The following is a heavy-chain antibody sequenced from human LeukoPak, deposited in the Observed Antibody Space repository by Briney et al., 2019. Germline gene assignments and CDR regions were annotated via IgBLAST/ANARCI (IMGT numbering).Heavy chain of an antibody. D-gene: IGHD3-22*01. CDR2: IYYSGST. Sequence: SETLSLTCTVSGGSISSHYWSWIRQPPGKGLEWIGYIYYSGSTNNNPSLKSRVTISVDTSKNQSSLKLSSVTAAYTAVYYCARTRSSGYYSDYWGQGTLVTVPS. CDR1: GGSISSHY. V-gene: IGHV4-59*11. CDR3: ARTRSSGYYSDY. J-gene: IGHJ4*02.